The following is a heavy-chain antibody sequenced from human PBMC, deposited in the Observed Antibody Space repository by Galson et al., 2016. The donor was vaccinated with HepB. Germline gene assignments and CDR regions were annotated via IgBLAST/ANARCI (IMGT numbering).Heavy chain of an antibody. CDR3: ARGREDRRSGGNAYFDY. CDR1: GFSFSSYG. V-gene: IGHV3-33*01. CDR2: IWYDGSNK. Sequence: SLRLSCAASGFSFSSYGIHWVRQAPGKGLEWVAMIWYDGSNKFYADSVKGRFTISRDNSRDTLYLQMNSLRGEDTAVYYCARGREDRRSGGNAYFDYWGQGTLVTVSS. J-gene: IGHJ4*02. D-gene: IGHD4-23*01.